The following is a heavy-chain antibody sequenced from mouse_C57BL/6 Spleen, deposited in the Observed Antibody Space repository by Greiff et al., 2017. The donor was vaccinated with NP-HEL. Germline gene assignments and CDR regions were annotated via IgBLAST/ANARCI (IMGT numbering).Heavy chain of an antibody. CDR2: ISSGGDYI. V-gene: IGHV5-9-1*02. CDR1: GFTFSSYA. CDR3: TREPLYYYGSSPAWFAY. D-gene: IGHD1-1*01. J-gene: IGHJ3*01. Sequence: EVKLQESGEGLVKPGGSLKLSCAASGFTFSSYAMSWVRQTPEKRLEWVAYISSGGDYIYYADTVKGRFTISRDNARNTLYLQMSSLKSEDTAMYYCTREPLYYYGSSPAWFAYWGQGTLVTVSA.